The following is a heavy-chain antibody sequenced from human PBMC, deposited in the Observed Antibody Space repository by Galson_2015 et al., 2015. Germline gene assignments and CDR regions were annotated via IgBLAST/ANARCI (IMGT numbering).Heavy chain of an antibody. J-gene: IGHJ3*02. Sequence: CKASGYTFSNFGISWVRQAPGQGLEWMGWINTYNGNTNYEQKFQGRVTMTTDTSTSTEYMEMMSLRTDDAAVFYCVRQSYIRGNFRSDDALDIWGQGTMVTVSS. CDR2: INTYNGNT. V-gene: IGHV1-18*01. D-gene: IGHD3-16*02. CDR3: VRQSYIRGNFRSDDALDI. CDR1: GYTFSNFG.